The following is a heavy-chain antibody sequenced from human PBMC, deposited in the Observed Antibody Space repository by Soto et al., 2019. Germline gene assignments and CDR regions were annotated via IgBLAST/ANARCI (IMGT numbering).Heavy chain of an antibody. V-gene: IGHV1-69*01. CDR2: IIPIFGTA. CDR1: GSSFSSYA. CDR3: AREQLAGAFDI. D-gene: IGHD6-6*01. J-gene: IGHJ3*02. Sequence: SGKVCCEGSGSSFSSYAISWVRQAPGQGLEWMGGIIPIFGTANYAQKFQGRVTITADESTSTAYMELSSLRSEDTAVYYCAREQLAGAFDIWGQGTMVTVSS.